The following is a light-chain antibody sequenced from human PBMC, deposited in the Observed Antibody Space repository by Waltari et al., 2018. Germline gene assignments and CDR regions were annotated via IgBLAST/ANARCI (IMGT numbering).Light chain of an antibody. J-gene: IGLJ2*01. CDR3: SSYTPTSILV. Sequence: QSALTQPASVSGSPGQSLTLSCSGTSSDVGAYNYVSWYQQHPGTPPQPLIYDVTKRPSGVSGRFSGSKSGNTASLTISGLQPEDEADYFCSSYTPTSILVFGGGTKLTV. V-gene: IGLV2-14*03. CDR1: SSDVGAYNY. CDR2: DVT.